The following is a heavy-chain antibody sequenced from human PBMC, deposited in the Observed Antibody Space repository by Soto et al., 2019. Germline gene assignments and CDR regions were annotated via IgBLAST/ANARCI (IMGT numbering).Heavy chain of an antibody. V-gene: IGHV4-34*02. CDR3: ARGDYGQYDAYNWFDP. CDR1: GGSFNNYC. Sequence: QVRLQQWGAGLVRPSETLSLTCAVYGGSFNNYCWSWIRQPPGKGLEWIGEVCPGGRTNYSPTLKREVRIVVEGSKNQFSLRLTSVTVADTAVYYCARGDYGQYDAYNWFDPWGQGDLVLVAS. J-gene: IGHJ5*02. CDR2: VCPGGRT. D-gene: IGHD3-10*01.